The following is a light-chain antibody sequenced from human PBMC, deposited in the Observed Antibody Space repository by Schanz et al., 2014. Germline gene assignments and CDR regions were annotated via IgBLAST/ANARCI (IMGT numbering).Light chain of an antibody. J-gene: IGLJ2*01. CDR3: SSYTSSNTVV. Sequence: QSVLTQPPSVSGAPGQRVTISCIGSRSNIGAGYNIHWYQQLPGTAPKLLIYGNTNRPSGVPDRFSGSKSGTSASLAITGLQAEDEADYYCSSYTSSNTVVFGGGTKLTVL. CDR1: RSNIGAGYN. CDR2: GNT. V-gene: IGLV1-40*01.